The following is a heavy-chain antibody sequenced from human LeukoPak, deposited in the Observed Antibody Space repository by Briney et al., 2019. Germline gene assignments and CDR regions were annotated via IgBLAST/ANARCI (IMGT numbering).Heavy chain of an antibody. CDR3: AKFYDILTSYFDY. V-gene: IGHV3-23*01. CDR1: GLTFSSYE. CDR2: LSGGGGGTIYA. J-gene: IGHJ4*02. Sequence: GGSLRLSCAASGLTFSSYEMNWVRQAPGKGLEWVSGLSGGGGGTIYAYYTDSVKGRFTISRDNSKNTLYLEMNSLRAEDTAVYYCAKFYDILTSYFDYWGQGTLVTVSS. D-gene: IGHD3-9*01.